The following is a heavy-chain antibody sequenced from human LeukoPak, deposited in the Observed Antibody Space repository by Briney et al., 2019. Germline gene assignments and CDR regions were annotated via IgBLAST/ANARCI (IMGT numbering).Heavy chain of an antibody. CDR3: VRHYAFGFCNTTNCRYPFDS. Sequence: PGGSLRLSCAASGFNFMGYNMNWVRQAPGKGLEWVSSMSTSSTYIYYADSIKGRFTISRDDARSLLYLQMDSLRAEDTAVYYCVRHYAFGFCNTTNCRYPFDSWGQGTLVTVSS. CDR1: GFNFMGYN. CDR2: MSTSSTYI. D-gene: IGHD3-3*01. V-gene: IGHV3-21*06. J-gene: IGHJ4*02.